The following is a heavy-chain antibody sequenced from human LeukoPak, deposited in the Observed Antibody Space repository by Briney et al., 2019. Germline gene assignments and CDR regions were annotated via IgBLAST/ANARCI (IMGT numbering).Heavy chain of an antibody. Sequence: GGSLRLSCGASGFTTYMNWVRQAPERGLEWVSTIYSSGDTYYADSVRGRFTISRDKTKNMLFLQMNSLRVEDTAIYYCARDLLEPEMAAWGLGTLVTVSS. CDR3: ARDLLEPEMAA. J-gene: IGHJ5*02. D-gene: IGHD5-24*01. CDR2: IYSSGDT. V-gene: IGHV3-53*01. CDR1: GFTTY.